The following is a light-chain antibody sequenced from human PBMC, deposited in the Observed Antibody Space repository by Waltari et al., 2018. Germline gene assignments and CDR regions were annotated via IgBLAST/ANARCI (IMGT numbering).Light chain of an antibody. CDR3: SSMISGGPLV. V-gene: IGLV2-14*03. J-gene: IGLJ1*01. CDR2: DVS. CDR1: SSDVGAYDY. Sequence: QSALTQPASVSGSPGQSITISCTGTSSDVGAYDYFPGYRQLPGKAPELMISDVSRRPSGISDRFSGSKSGDTASLTISGLQAEDEADYYCSSMISGGPLVFGSGTQVTVL.